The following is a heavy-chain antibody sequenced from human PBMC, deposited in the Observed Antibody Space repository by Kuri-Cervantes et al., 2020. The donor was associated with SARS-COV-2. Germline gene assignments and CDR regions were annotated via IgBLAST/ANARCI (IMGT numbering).Heavy chain of an antibody. CDR3: ARLPATVTPHY. CDR1: GGSISSSSYY. Sequence: EPLKISCTVSGGSISSSSYYWGWIRQPPGKGLEWIGSIYYSGSTYYNPSLKSRVTISVDTSKNQFSLKLSSVTAADTAVYYCARLPATVTPHYWGQGTLVTVSS. D-gene: IGHD4-17*01. J-gene: IGHJ4*02. V-gene: IGHV4-39*01. CDR2: IYYSGST.